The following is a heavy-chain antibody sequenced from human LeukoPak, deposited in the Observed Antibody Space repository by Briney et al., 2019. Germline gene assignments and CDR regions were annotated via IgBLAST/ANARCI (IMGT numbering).Heavy chain of an antibody. CDR1: GYSISSGYY. CDR2: IYHSGST. V-gene: IGHV4-38-2*02. CDR3: ARGGIAVAGAQHD. J-gene: IGHJ4*02. D-gene: IGHD6-19*01. Sequence: SETLSLTCTVSGYSISSGYYWGWIRQPPGKGLEWIGSIYHSGSTYYNPSLKSRVTISVDTSKNQFSLKLSSVTAADTAVYYCARGGIAVAGAQHDWGQGTLVTVSS.